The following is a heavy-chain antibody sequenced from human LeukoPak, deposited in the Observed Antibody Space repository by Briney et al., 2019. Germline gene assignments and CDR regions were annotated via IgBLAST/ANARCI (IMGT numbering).Heavy chain of an antibody. D-gene: IGHD6-13*01. J-gene: IGHJ5*02. Sequence: PGGSLRLSCAASGFTFSDYYMSWIRQAPGKGLEWVSYISSSGSTIYYADSVKGRFTISRDNAKNSLYLQMNSLRAEDTALYYCAKGSSSWYNNWFDPWGQGTLVTVSS. CDR2: ISSSGSTI. CDR3: AKGSSSWYNNWFDP. V-gene: IGHV3-11*01. CDR1: GFTFSDYY.